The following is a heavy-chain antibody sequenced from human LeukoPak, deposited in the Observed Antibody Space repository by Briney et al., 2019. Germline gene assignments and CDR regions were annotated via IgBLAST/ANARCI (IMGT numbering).Heavy chain of an antibody. CDR2: IYNDGRT. Sequence: PGGSLRLSCAASGFTVRSFYMSWVRQAPGKGLEWVSVIYNDGRTFYADSVKGRFTISRDDSKNTLSLQMNSLRADDAAVYYCARGTGEVTAGYYWGQGTVVTVSS. J-gene: IGHJ4*02. D-gene: IGHD2-21*02. CDR3: ARGTGEVTAGYY. CDR1: GFTVRSFY. V-gene: IGHV3-53*01.